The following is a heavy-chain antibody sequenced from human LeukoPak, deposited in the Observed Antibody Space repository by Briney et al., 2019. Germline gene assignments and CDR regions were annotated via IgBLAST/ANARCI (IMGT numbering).Heavy chain of an antibody. CDR3: AREGGSYRTFDY. J-gene: IGHJ4*02. V-gene: IGHV4-4*07. D-gene: IGHD3-16*02. CDR1: NGSISSYY. Sequence: PSETLSLTCTVSNGSISSYYWSWIRQPAGKGLEWIGRIYISGTTNYSPSLKTRVTMSVDTSENQFSLILSSVTAADTAVYYCAREGGSYRTFDYWGQGTLVTVSS. CDR2: IYISGTT.